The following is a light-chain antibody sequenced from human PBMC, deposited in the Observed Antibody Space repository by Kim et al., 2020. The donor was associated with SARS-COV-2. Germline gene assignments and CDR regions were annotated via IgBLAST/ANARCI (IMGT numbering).Light chain of an antibody. V-gene: IGLV4-69*01. Sequence: VKLTCTLSSGHSSYAIAWHQQQPEKGPRYLMKLNSDGSHSKGDGIPDRFSGSSSGAERYLTISSLQSEDDADYYCQTWGTGIHVVFGGGTKLTVL. CDR1: SGHSSYA. CDR2: LNSDGSH. J-gene: IGLJ3*02. CDR3: QTWGTGIHVV.